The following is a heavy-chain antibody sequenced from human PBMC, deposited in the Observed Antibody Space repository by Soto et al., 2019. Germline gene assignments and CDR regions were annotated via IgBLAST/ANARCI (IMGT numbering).Heavy chain of an antibody. D-gene: IGHD2-8*01. CDR2: INGGGGTT. CDR1: GSTLGSYA. V-gene: IGHV3-23*01. J-gene: IGHJ4*02. Sequence: EVQLLESGGGLIQPGGSWRPPGKASGSTLGSYALAGARRPPGKGLEWVSSINGGGGTTNYADSVKGRFTISRDNSKNTLYLQMNSLRAEDTAVYFCAKVVCTSNCYDYWGQGTLVTVSS. CDR3: AKVVCTSNCYDY.